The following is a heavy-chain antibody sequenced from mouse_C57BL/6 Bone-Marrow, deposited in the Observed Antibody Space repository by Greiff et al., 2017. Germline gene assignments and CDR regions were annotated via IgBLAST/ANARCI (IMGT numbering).Heavy chain of an antibody. V-gene: IGHV5-6*01. CDR2: ISSGGSYT. CDR3: ARRDYYSNFYAMEY. Sequence: EVHLVESGGDLVKPGGSLKLSCAASGFTFSSYGMSWVRQTPDKRLEWVATISSGGSYTYYPDSVKGRFTISRDNAKNTLYLQMSSLKSEDTAMYYCARRDYYSNFYAMEYWGQGTSVTVSS. D-gene: IGHD2-5*01. CDR1: GFTFSSYG. J-gene: IGHJ4*01.